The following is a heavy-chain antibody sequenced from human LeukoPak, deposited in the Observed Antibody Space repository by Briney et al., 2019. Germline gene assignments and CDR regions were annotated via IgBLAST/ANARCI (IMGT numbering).Heavy chain of an antibody. CDR3: ARERRGYYDSSGYYSYYYMDV. CDR2: IYSGGST. CDR1: GFTVSSNY. J-gene: IGHJ6*03. V-gene: IGHV3-53*01. Sequence: GGSLRLSCAASGFTVSSNYMSWVRQAPGKGLEWVSVIYSGGSTCYADSVKGRFTISRDNSKNTLYLQMNNLGAEDTAVYYCARERRGYYDSSGYYSYYYMDVWGKGTTVTISS. D-gene: IGHD3-22*01.